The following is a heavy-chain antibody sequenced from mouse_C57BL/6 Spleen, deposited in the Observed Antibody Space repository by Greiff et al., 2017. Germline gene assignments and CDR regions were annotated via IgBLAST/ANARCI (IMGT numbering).Heavy chain of an antibody. CDR1: GYTFTSYG. CDR2: IYPRSGNT. CDR3: ARGRYFDV. J-gene: IGHJ1*03. Sequence: VQLKQSGAELARPGASVKLSCKASGYTFTSYGISWVKQRTGQGLEWIGEIYPRSGNTYYNEKFKGKATLTADKSSSTAYMELRSLTSEDSAVYFCARGRYFDVWGTGTTHTVSS. V-gene: IGHV1-81*01.